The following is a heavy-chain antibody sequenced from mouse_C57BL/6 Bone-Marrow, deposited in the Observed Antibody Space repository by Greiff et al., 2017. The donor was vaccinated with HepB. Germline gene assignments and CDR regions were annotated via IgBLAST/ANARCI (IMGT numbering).Heavy chain of an antibody. CDR3: ARGTTGFDY. V-gene: IGHV5-6*02. CDR1: GFTFSSYG. J-gene: IGHJ2*01. Sequence: DVMLVESGGDLVKPGGSLKLSCAASGFTFSSYGMSWVRQTPDKRLEWVATISSGGSYTYYPDSVKGRFTISRDNAKNTLYLQMSSLKSEDTAMYYCARGTTGFDYWGQGTTLTVSS. CDR2: ISSGGSYT. D-gene: IGHD6-1*01.